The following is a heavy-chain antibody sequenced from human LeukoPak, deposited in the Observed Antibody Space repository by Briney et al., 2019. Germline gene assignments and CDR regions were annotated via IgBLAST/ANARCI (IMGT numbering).Heavy chain of an antibody. V-gene: IGHV4-30-4*01. CDR3: ARQSGIAAAGHDY. J-gene: IGHJ4*02. CDR1: GGSIASGDYY. CDR2: IFYSGST. D-gene: IGHD6-13*01. Sequence: SQTLSLTCTVSGGSIASGDYYWSWIRQPPGKGLEWIGYIFYSGSTYYNPSLKSRLTISVDTSKNQISLKLTSVTAADTAVYYCARQSGIAAAGHDYWGQGTLVTVSS.